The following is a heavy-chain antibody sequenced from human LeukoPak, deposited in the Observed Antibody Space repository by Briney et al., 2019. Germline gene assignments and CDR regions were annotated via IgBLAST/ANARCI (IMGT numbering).Heavy chain of an antibody. Sequence: ASVRVSCKASGYTFTSYGIGWVRQAPGQGLEWMGWISAYNGNTNYAQKLQGRVTMPTGTSTSTAYMELRSLRSDDTAVYYCARVSRHGGTLFDYWGQGTLVTVSS. CDR2: ISAYNGNT. J-gene: IGHJ4*02. CDR3: ARVSRHGGTLFDY. D-gene: IGHD4-23*01. CDR1: GYTFTSYG. V-gene: IGHV1-18*01.